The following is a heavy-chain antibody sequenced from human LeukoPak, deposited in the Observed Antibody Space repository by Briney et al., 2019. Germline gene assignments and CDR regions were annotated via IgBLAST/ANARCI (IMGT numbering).Heavy chain of an antibody. J-gene: IGHJ6*04. D-gene: IGHD3-9*01. CDR2: INSDGSRI. V-gene: IGHV3-74*01. Sequence: GGSLRLSCASSGFTFSSYWLHWVRQVQGKGLVWVSRINSDGSRISYADSVKGRFTISRDNANNTLCLQMNSLRAEDTAVYYFARAPRYYDNLTGSYYYYGMDVWGKGTTVSVSS. CDR1: GFTFSSYW. CDR3: ARAPRYYDNLTGSYYYYGMDV.